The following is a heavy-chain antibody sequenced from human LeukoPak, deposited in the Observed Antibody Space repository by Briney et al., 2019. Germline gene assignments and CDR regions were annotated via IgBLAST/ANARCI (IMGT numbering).Heavy chain of an antibody. J-gene: IGHJ5*02. Sequence: SVKVSCKASGGTFSSYAISWVRQAPGQGLEWMGGIIPIFGTANYAQKFQGRVTITADESTSTAYMELSSLRSEDTAVYYCARDRNCSGGSCYPRSWFDPWGQGTLVTVSS. D-gene: IGHD2-15*01. V-gene: IGHV1-69*01. CDR3: ARDRNCSGGSCYPRSWFDP. CDR1: GGTFSSYA. CDR2: IIPIFGTA.